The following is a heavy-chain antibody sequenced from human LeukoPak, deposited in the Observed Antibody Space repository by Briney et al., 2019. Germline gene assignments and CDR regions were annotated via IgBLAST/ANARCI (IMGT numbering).Heavy chain of an antibody. CDR3: VKDDPVLHF. CDR2: IRPDGGKK. Sequence: GGSLRLSCSASGLTFSTCAMHWVRQAPGRGLEWLTLIRPDGGKKFYSDSVKGRFTASRDNFKNMLYLEMNSLRSEDTAVYYCVKDDPVLHFWGQGTLVSVSS. CDR1: GLTFSTCA. V-gene: IGHV3-30*02. J-gene: IGHJ4*02.